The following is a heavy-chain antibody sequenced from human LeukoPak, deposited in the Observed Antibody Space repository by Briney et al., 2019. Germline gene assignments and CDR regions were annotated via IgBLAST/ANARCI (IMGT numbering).Heavy chain of an antibody. CDR2: IKQDGSER. V-gene: IGHV3-7*01. J-gene: IGHJ4*02. CDR3: VRDRGVAGTYDY. CDR1: GFTFSIYY. D-gene: IGHD6-19*01. Sequence: GGSLRLSCAASGFTFSIYYMSWVRQTPGKGLEWVANIKQDGSERYYVDSVKGRFTISRDNAKKSLYLQMDSLRAEDTAVYYCVRDRGVAGTYDYWGQGTLVTVSS.